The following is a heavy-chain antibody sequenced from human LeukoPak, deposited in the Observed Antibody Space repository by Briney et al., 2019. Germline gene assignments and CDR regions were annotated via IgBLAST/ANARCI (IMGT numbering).Heavy chain of an antibody. CDR2: IYGSGST. CDR3: ARAYSSGWLGVFDY. V-gene: IGHV4-59*01. J-gene: IGHJ4*02. CDR1: GGYISSYY. Sequence: PSETLSLTCTVSGGYISSYYWSWIRQPPGKGLELIGYIYGSGSTNYNPSLKSRVTISVDTSKNQFSLKMSAVTAADTAVYYCARAYSSGWLGVFDYWGQGTLVTVSS. D-gene: IGHD6-19*01.